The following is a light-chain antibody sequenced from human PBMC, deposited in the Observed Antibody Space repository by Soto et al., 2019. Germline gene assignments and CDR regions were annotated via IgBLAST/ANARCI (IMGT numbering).Light chain of an antibody. Sequence: DIQMTQSPSTLSASLGDRVTITCRASQSISSWLAWYQQKPGKAPKLLIYDASSLESGVPSRFSGSGSGTEFTLTISSLQPDDFAVYYCQQYNNWPPERTFGQGTKVDIK. CDR3: QQYNNWPPERT. J-gene: IGKJ1*01. CDR1: QSISSW. V-gene: IGKV1-5*01. CDR2: DAS.